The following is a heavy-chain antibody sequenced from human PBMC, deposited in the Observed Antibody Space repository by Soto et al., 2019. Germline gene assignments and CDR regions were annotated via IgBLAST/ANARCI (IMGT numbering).Heavy chain of an antibody. J-gene: IGHJ6*02. D-gene: IGHD3-16*02. V-gene: IGHV4-4*02. CDR3: ASHTKYDYVWGSYRYLDV. CDR2: IYHSGST. Sequence: SETLSLTCAVSGGSISSTNWWSWVRQPPGRGLEWIGEIYHSGSTNYNPSLKSRVTISVDKSKNQFSLKLTSVTAADTAVYYCASHTKYDYVWGSYRYLDVWGQGTTVIVSS. CDR1: GGSISSTNW.